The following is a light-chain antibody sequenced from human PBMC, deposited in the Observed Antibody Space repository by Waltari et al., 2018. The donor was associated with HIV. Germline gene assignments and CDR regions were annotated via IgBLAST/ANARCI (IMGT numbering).Light chain of an antibody. Sequence: EIVLTQSPVTLSLSPGEVANLSCSASQNIRNYLGWYQQRSGQPPRLLIYDASTRATGIPARFTGSGSGTDFTLTIDSLEPEDFAMYYCQQRSNWPGTFGPGTRVDVK. CDR3: QQRSNWPGT. J-gene: IGKJ1*01. CDR1: QNIRNY. V-gene: IGKV3-11*01. CDR2: DAS.